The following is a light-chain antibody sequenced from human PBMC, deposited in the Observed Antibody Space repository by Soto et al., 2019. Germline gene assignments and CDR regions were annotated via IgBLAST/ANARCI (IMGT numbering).Light chain of an antibody. CDR2: WAS. Sequence: DIVMTQSPDSLAVSLGERATINCKSRQSVLHSSNKKNYFAWYQQKPGQPPKLLIYWASTRESGVPDRFRGSGSGAGVIPAISSLQAEDVSVYYCQQDYTTPPYTFGQGTKLEIK. CDR3: QQDYTTPPYT. V-gene: IGKV4-1*01. CDR1: QSVLHSSNKKNY. J-gene: IGKJ2*01.